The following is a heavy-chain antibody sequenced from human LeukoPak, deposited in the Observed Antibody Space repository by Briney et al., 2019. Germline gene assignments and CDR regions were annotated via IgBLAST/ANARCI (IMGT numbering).Heavy chain of an antibody. V-gene: IGHV3-23*01. J-gene: IGHJ5*02. CDR3: AKVADDYGDYDWFDP. CDR1: GFTFNNYA. CDR2: ISGGGETT. D-gene: IGHD4-17*01. Sequence: PGGSLRLSCAASGFTFNNYAMNWVRQAPGKGLEWVSSISGGGETTYYADSAKGRFTISRDNSQNTLYLQMNSLRAEDTAVYYCAKVADDYGDYDWFDPWGQGTLVTVSS.